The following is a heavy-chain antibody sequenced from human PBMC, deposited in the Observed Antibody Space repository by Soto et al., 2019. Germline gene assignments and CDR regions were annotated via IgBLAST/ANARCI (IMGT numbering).Heavy chain of an antibody. CDR1: GDSISSYY. V-gene: IGHV4-59*08. D-gene: IGHD3-10*01. CDR3: ARWGGSRELDV. J-gene: IGHJ6*04. Sequence: QVQLQESGPGLVKPSEALSLTCTVSGDSISSYYWNWMRQPPGKGLEWIGYIHYSGSTNYTPSLKSRVTISVDTSKNQFSLKLSSVTAADTAVYYCARWGGSRELDVWGKGTTVTVSS. CDR2: IHYSGST.